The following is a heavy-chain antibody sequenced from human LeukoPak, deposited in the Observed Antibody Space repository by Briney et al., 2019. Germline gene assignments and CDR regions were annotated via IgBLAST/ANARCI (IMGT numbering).Heavy chain of an antibody. Sequence: TGGSLRLSCAASGYTFSNYAMSWVRQAPGKGLEWVSGIGDTGGTTFYADSVKGRFTISRDNSKNTLSLQMNSLRAEDTAEYYCAKDHGAGSYYNHPDYWGQGTLVTVSS. J-gene: IGHJ4*02. CDR3: AKDHGAGSYYNHPDY. V-gene: IGHV3-23*01. CDR2: IGDTGGTT. D-gene: IGHD3-10*01. CDR1: GYTFSNYA.